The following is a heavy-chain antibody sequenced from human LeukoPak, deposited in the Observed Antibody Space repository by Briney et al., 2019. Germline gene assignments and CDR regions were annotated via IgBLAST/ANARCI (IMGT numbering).Heavy chain of an antibody. J-gene: IGHJ2*01. CDR3: AKTRDSRAYWYFDL. V-gene: IGHV3-23*01. D-gene: IGHD2-15*01. CDR1: GFTFTNAW. CDR2: ISGNGVST. Sequence: GGSLRLSCAASGFTFTNAWMTWVRQAPGKGLEGVSAISGNGVSTDYADSVKGRFTISRDNAKNTLDLQMNSLRAEDTAVYYCAKTRDSRAYWYFDLWGRGTLVTVSS.